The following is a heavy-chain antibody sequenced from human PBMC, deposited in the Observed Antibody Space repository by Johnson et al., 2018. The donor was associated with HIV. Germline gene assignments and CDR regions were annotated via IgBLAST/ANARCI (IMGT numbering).Heavy chain of an antibody. CDR1: GFTVSSYY. CDR3: ARDLSEGELGHAFDI. D-gene: IGHD1-26*01. J-gene: IGHJ3*02. Sequence: EVQLVESGGGLVKPGGSLRLSCAASGFTVSSYYMSWVRQAPGKGLEWVSVIYSGGSTYYADSVKGRFTISRDNSKNTLYLQMNSLRAEDTAVYYCARDLSEGELGHAFDIWGQGTMVTVSS. CDR2: IYSGGST. V-gene: IGHV3-66*01.